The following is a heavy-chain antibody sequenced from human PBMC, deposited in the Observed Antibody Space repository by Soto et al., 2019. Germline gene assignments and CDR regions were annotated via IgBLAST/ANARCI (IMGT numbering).Heavy chain of an antibody. J-gene: IGHJ6*02. Sequence: EVQLVESGGGLVQPGGSLRLSCEASGFTFRNYDMHWVRQGTGKGLEWVSGISAAGDPDYADSVEGRFTISRENAQNSFSLHMTSLRVGDTAVYYCARTDRDFYGLDVWGQGITVIVSS. CDR1: GFTFRNYD. CDR3: ARTDRDFYGLDV. V-gene: IGHV3-13*05. CDR2: ISAAGDP.